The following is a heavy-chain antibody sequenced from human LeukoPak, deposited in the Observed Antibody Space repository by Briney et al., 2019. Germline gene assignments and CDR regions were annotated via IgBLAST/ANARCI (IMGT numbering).Heavy chain of an antibody. J-gene: IGHJ4*02. Sequence: PETLSLTCAVSGGSISSSDWWSWVRQPPGKGLEWLGQIYYSGSTNYNPSLKSRVTISVDKSKNQFSLKLSSVTAADTAVYYCARVSGSYFDYWGQGTLVTVSS. CDR3: ARVSGSYFDY. D-gene: IGHD1-26*01. V-gene: IGHV4-4*03. CDR2: IYYSGST. CDR1: GGSISSSDW.